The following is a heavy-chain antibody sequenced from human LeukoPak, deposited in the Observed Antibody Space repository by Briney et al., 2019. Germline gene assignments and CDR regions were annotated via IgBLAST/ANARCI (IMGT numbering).Heavy chain of an antibody. CDR3: ARGRYDILTSNWFDP. V-gene: IGHV4-34*01. CDR1: GGSFSGYY. J-gene: IGHJ5*02. Sequence: SETLSLTCAVYGGSFSGYYWSWIRQPPGKGLEWIGEINHSGSTNYNPSLKSRVTISVDTSKNQFSLKLSPVTAADTAVYYCARGRYDILTSNWFDPWGQGTLVTVSS. CDR2: INHSGST. D-gene: IGHD3-9*01.